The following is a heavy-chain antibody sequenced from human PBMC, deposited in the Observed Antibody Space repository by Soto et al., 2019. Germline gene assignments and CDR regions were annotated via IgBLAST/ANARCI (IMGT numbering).Heavy chain of an antibody. D-gene: IGHD3-16*01. CDR3: ARGPQTIIDLRAWFDP. J-gene: IGHJ5*02. Sequence: ASVKVSCKASGYTFTGYYIHWVRQAPGQGLEWMGWINPNSRGTNYAKKFQGRVTMTRDTSISTAYMELNRLRSDDTATYFCARGPQTIIDLRAWFDPWGQGTLVTVSS. CDR2: INPNSRGT. CDR1: GYTFTGYY. V-gene: IGHV1-2*02.